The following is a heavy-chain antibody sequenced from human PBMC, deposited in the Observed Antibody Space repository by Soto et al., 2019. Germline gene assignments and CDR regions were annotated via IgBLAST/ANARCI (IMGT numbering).Heavy chain of an antibody. CDR1: GGTFNTYP. CDR3: ARGRGYSGDDHYYYFDMDV. V-gene: IGHV1-69*01. CDR2: SIPIFGTA. D-gene: IGHD5-12*01. Sequence: QVQLVQSGAEVKKPASSVQVSCKASGGTFNTYPITWVRQAPGEGLEWMGGSIPIFGTANYAQNFQGRVTISVDESTSTAYMELSSLRSEDTAVYYCARGRGYSGDDHYYYFDMDVWGQGTTVTVSS. J-gene: IGHJ6*02.